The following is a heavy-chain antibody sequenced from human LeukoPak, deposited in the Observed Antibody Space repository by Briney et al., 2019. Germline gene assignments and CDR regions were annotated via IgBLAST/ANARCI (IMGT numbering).Heavy chain of an antibody. Sequence: PGGSLRLSCAASGFTFSSYWMSWVRQAPGKGLEWVSVIYSGGDTYYADSVKGRFTISRDNSKNTLYLQMDSLRAEDTAVYYCAREGYGGNSAHWGQGTLVTVSS. CDR2: IYSGGDT. CDR1: GFTFSSYW. D-gene: IGHD4-23*01. CDR3: AREGYGGNSAH. J-gene: IGHJ4*02. V-gene: IGHV3-53*01.